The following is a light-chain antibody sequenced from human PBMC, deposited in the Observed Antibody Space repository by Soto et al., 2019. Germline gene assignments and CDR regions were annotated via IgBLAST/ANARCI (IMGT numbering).Light chain of an antibody. J-gene: IGKJ1*01. Sequence: EIVLTQSPGTLSLSPGERATLSCRASQSVSSSYLACYQHKHGQAPRLLIYGASSRATGMPDRFSGSGSGTDFTLTISRLEPEDFAVYYCKQYGSSPVTFGQGTKVEIK. CDR3: KQYGSSPVT. CDR2: GAS. CDR1: QSVSSSY. V-gene: IGKV3-20*01.